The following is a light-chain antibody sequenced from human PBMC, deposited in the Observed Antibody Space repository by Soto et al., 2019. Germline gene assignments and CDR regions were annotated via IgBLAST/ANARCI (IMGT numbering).Light chain of an antibody. V-gene: IGKV3-20*01. Sequence: EIVLTQSPGTLSLFPGDRATLSSRASQRVSNSYLAWFQQKPGQAPRLLIYDASSRAAGVPDRVSGGGSGTDFTLTISALEPEDFALYFCHQYERPPFAFGQGTRLEI. J-gene: IGKJ2*01. CDR1: QRVSNSY. CDR3: HQYERPPFA. CDR2: DAS.